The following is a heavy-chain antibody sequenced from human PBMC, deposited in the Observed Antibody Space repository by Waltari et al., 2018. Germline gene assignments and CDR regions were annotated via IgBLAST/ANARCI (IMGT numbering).Heavy chain of an antibody. V-gene: IGHV1-8*01. J-gene: IGHJ4*02. D-gene: IGHD2-15*01. CDR3: ARGGYCSGGSCSSFDY. CDR1: GYTFTSYD. Sequence: QVQLVQSGAEVKKPGASVKVSCKASGYTFTSYDINWVRQATGQGLEWMGWMNPNSGNTGDAQKFQGRVTMTRNTSISTAYMELSRLRSDDTAVYYCARGGYCSGGSCSSFDYWGQGTLVTVSS. CDR2: MNPNSGNT.